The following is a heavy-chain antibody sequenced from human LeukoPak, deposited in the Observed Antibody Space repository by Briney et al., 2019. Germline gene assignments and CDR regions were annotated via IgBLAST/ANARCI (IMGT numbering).Heavy chain of an antibody. V-gene: IGHV3-74*01. CDR3: VRDLGGRSGH. CDR2: INEDGSTT. D-gene: IGHD1-26*01. CDR1: GFTFSSNW. Sequence: GGSLRPSCAASGFTFSSNWMHWVRQAPGKGLVWASRINEDGSTTNYADSVKGRSTIFRDNAKNTLYLQMNSLRAEDTAVYYCVRDLGGRSGHWGQGTLVTVSS. J-gene: IGHJ4*02.